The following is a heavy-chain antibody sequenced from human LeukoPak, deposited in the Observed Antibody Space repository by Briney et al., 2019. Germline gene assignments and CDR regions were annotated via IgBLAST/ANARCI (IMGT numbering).Heavy chain of an antibody. Sequence: ASVEVSSKASGYTFTGYDFNWLRQAYGQGLEWMGTMNPNSGNTGYAQKFQGRVTMTRNSSISTAYMELNSLRSDDTAVYYCARLATRGRSSGYDFDYWCQGTLVSVSS. J-gene: IGHJ4*02. CDR3: ARLATRGRSSGYDFDY. CDR1: GYTFTGYD. CDR2: MNPNSGNT. D-gene: IGHD5-12*01. V-gene: IGHV1-8*01.